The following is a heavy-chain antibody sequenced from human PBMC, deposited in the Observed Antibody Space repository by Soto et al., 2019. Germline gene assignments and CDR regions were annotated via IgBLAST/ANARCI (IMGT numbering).Heavy chain of an antibody. Sequence: SVKVSCKASGGTFSSYAISWVRQAPGQGLEWMGGIIPIFGTANYAQKFQGRVTITADKSTSTAYMELSSLRSEDTAVYYCARYPYCSSTSCYTGVGYYYYYGMDVWGQGTTVTSP. CDR1: GGTFSSYA. CDR3: ARYPYCSSTSCYTGVGYYYYYGMDV. V-gene: IGHV1-69*06. J-gene: IGHJ6*02. D-gene: IGHD2-2*02. CDR2: IIPIFGTA.